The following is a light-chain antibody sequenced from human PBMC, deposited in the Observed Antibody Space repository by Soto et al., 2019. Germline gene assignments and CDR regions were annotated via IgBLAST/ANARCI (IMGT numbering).Light chain of an antibody. V-gene: IGKV3-11*01. CDR3: QQRSNWPFT. Sequence: EIVLTQSPATLSLSPGERATLSCRASQSVSSYLAWYQQKPGQAPRLLIYDASNRAAGIPARFSGSGSGTDFTLTISSLEPEDFAVYYCQQRSNWPFTFGHVTKWIS. CDR1: QSVSSY. J-gene: IGKJ3*01. CDR2: DAS.